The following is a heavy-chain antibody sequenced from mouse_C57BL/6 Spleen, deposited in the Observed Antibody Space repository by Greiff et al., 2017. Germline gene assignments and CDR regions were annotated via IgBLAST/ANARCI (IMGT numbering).Heavy chain of an antibody. V-gene: IGHV1-82*01. Sequence: QVQLQQSGPELVKPGASVKISCKASGYAFTSSWMNWVKQRPGKGLEWIGRIYPGDGDTNYNGKFKGKATLTADKSSSTAYMQLSSLTSEDSAVXFSAINCCYTSDFDYWGQGTTLTVSS. CDR3: AINCCYTSDFDY. CDR2: IYPGDGDT. J-gene: IGHJ2*01. CDR1: GYAFTSSW. D-gene: IGHD1-1*01.